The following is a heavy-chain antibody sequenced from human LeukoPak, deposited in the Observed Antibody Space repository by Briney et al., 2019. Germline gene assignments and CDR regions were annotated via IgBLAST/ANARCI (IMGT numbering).Heavy chain of an antibody. J-gene: IGHJ4*02. Sequence: SQTLSLTCTVSGGSISSDNYYWTWVRQPAGKGLEWIGRIYTSERTHYNPSPKTRVTISVDTSKNQFSLKLTSVTAADTAVYYCARVFLITFGGVIVSWGQGTLVTVS. CDR1: GGSISSDNYY. D-gene: IGHD3-16*02. CDR2: IYTSERT. V-gene: IGHV4-61*02. CDR3: ARVFLITFGGVIVS.